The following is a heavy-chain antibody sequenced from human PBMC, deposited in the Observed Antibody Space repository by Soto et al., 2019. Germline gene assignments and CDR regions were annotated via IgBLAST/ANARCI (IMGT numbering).Heavy chain of an antibody. Sequence: SVKVSCKASGGTFSSYAISWVRQAPGQGLEWMGGIIPIFGTANYAQKFQGRVTITADESTSTAYMELSSLRSEDTAVYYCGRARFDYYDSSGYPIDYWGQGTLVTVS. D-gene: IGHD3-22*01. CDR1: GGTFSSYA. J-gene: IGHJ4*02. V-gene: IGHV1-69*13. CDR3: GRARFDYYDSSGYPIDY. CDR2: IIPIFGTA.